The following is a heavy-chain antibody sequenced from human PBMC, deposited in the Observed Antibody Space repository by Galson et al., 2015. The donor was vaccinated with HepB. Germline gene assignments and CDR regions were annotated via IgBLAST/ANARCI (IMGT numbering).Heavy chain of an antibody. V-gene: IGHV3-9*01. J-gene: IGHJ3*02. CDR2: ISWNSGSI. CDR1: GFTFDDYA. Sequence: SLRLSCAASGFTFDDYAMHWVRQAPGKGLEWVSGISWNSGSIGYADSVKGRFTISRDNAKNSLYLQMNSLRAEDTALYYCAKDKGWELLADAFDIWGPGTMVTVSS. D-gene: IGHD1-26*01. CDR3: AKDKGWELLADAFDI.